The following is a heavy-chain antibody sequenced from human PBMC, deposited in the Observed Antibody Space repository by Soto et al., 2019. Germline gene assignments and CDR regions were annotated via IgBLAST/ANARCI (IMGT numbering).Heavy chain of an antibody. V-gene: IGHV4-4*07. Sequence: SETLSLTCTVSGGSMSSNYWSWIRQSAGKGLEWIGRIYTSGTTNYNPSIKSRVTMSVDTSKNRFSLKLTSITAADTAVYYCARDQRLDSYSSPLYLYFDSWGQGSLVTVSS. CDR3: ARDQRLDSYSSPLYLYFDS. J-gene: IGHJ4*02. D-gene: IGHD6-19*01. CDR1: GGSMSSNY. CDR2: IYTSGTT.